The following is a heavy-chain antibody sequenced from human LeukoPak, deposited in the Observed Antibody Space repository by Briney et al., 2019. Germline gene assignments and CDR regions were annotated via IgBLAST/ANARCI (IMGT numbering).Heavy chain of an antibody. D-gene: IGHD2-15*01. V-gene: IGHV3-23*01. CDR2: ISDSGGAT. J-gene: IGHJ4*02. CDR3: AKRSCSGGSCNFDY. CDR1: GFTFSNYA. Sequence: PGGSLRLSCAASGFTFSNYAMGWVRQAPGKGLEWVSAISDSGGATNCADSVKGRFTISRDNSKNTLYLQMNSLRAEDTAVYYCAKRSCSGGSCNFDYWGQGTLVTVSS.